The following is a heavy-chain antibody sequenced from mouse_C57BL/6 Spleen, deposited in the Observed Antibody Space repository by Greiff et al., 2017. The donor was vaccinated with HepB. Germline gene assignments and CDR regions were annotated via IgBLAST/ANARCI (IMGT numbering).Heavy chain of an antibody. CDR1: GYTFSSYW. D-gene: IGHD2-4*01. J-gene: IGHJ4*01. CDR3: ARFDYDIYAMDY. V-gene: IGHV1-80*01. Sequence: QVHVKQSGAELVKPGASVKISCKASGYTFSSYWMNWVKQRPGKGLEWIGQIYPGDGDTNYNGKFKGKATLTADKSSSTAYMQLSSLTSEDSAVYFCARFDYDIYAMDYWGQGTSVTVSS. CDR2: IYPGDGDT.